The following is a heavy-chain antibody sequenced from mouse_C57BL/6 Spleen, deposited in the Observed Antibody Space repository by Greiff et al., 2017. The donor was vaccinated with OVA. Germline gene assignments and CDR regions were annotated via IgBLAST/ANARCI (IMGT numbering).Heavy chain of an antibody. V-gene: IGHV1-69*01. D-gene: IGHD4-1*01. CDR2: IDPSDSYT. J-gene: IGHJ3*01. CDR3: ARKGNWDSFAY. CDR1: GYTFTSYW. Sequence: VQLQQPGAELVMPGASVKLSCKASGYTFTSYWMHWVKQRPGQGLEWIGEIDPSDSYTNYNQKFKGKSTLTVDKSSSTAYMQLSSLTSEDSAVYYCARKGNWDSFAYWGQGTLVTVSA.